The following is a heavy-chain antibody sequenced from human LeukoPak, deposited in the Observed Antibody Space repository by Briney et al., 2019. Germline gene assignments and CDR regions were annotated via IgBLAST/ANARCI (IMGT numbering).Heavy chain of an antibody. D-gene: IGHD1-7*01. CDR3: AKLLELGFDY. CDR1: GFTFSNHG. Sequence: GGSLRLSCAASGFTFSNHGMNWVRQAPGKGLEWVSGIGDSGIRTYYADSVKGRFTVSRDNSKNTLYLQMNSLRAEDTAVYYCAKLLELGFDYWGQGTLVTVSS. V-gene: IGHV3-23*01. J-gene: IGHJ4*02. CDR2: IGDSGIRT.